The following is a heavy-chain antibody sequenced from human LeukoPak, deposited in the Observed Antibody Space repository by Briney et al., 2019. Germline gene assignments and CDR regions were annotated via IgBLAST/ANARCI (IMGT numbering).Heavy chain of an antibody. CDR3: ARGVDDFGDFCFDY. V-gene: IGHV1-18*01. J-gene: IGHJ4*02. CDR2: ISTYNGET. D-gene: IGHD4-17*01. CDR1: GYTFTSYG. Sequence: GASVKVSCKASGYTFTSYGISWVRQVPGQGLEWMGWISTYNGETNYAEKVQGRVTLTTDTSTNTAYMEMRSLRSDDTAIYYCARGVDDFGDFCFDYSRRGTQVTVSS.